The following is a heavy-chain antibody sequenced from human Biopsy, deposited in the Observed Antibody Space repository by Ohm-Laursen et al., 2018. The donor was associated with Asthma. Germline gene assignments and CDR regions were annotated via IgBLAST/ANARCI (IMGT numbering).Heavy chain of an antibody. D-gene: IGHD3-9*01. V-gene: IGHV7-4-1*02. CDR2: INTNTGNP. CDR1: GYTFTSYA. J-gene: IGHJ1*01. CDR3: ARATYYDILTGYHPFQH. Sequence: SSVKVSCKASGYTFTSYAMNWVRQAPGQGLEWMGWINTNTGNPTYAQGFTGRFVFSLDTSVSTAYLQISSLKAEDTAVYYCARATYYDILTGYHPFQHWGQGTLVTVSS.